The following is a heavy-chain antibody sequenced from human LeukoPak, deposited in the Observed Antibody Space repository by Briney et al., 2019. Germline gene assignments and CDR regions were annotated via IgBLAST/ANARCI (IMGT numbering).Heavy chain of an antibody. CDR3: ARAQRKGYCSSTSCSQNPGYYYYYMDV. CDR2: MNPNSGNT. D-gene: IGHD2-2*01. CDR1: GYTFTIYD. J-gene: IGHJ6*03. V-gene: IGHV1-8*03. Sequence: GASVSVSFTASGYTFTIYDINWVRQATGQGLEWMGWMNPNSGNTGYAQKFQGRVTIPRNTSISTAYMELSSLRSEDTAVYYCARAQRKGYCSSTSCSQNPGYYYYYMDVWGKGTTVTVSS.